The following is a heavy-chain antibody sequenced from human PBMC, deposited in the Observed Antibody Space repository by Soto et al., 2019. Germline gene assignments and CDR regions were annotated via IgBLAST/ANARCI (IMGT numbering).Heavy chain of an antibody. D-gene: IGHD2-15*01. CDR1: GGSISSGGYY. CDR3: ARASASMVAAPYIWFDP. J-gene: IGHJ5*02. Sequence: QVQLQESGPGLVKPSQTLSLTCTVSGGSISSGGYYWSWIRQHPGKGLEWIGYIYYSGSTYYNPSLKSRVTISVDTSKNQFSLKLSSVTAADTAVYYCARASASMVAAPYIWFDPWGQGTLVTVSS. CDR2: IYYSGST. V-gene: IGHV4-31*03.